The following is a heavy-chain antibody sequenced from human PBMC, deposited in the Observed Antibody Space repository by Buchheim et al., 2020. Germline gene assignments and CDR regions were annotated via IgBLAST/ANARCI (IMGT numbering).Heavy chain of an antibody. J-gene: IGHJ4*02. Sequence: EVQLVESGGGLVQPGGSLRLSCAASGFTFSTYWMPWVRQAPGKGLDWVANIDQDGRKTYYVDSLKGRFTISRDNARHSLYLHMNSLSAEDTAVYYCARGDIFVAGPFDYWGQGT. CDR3: ARGDIFVAGPFDY. CDR2: IDQDGRKT. V-gene: IGHV3-7*01. CDR1: GFTFSTYW. D-gene: IGHD6-19*01.